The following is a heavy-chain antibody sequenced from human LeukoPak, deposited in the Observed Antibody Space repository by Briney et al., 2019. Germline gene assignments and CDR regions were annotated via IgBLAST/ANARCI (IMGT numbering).Heavy chain of an antibody. CDR2: ISSSSSYI. Sequence: PGGSLRLSCAASGFTFSSYGMNWVRQAPGKGLEWVSFISSSSSYIYYADSVKGRFTISRDNAKNSLYLQMNSLRAEDTAVYYCARGNPLMGYYFDYWGQGTLVTVSS. CDR3: ARGNPLMGYYFDY. J-gene: IGHJ4*02. V-gene: IGHV3-21*01. CDR1: GFTFSSYG. D-gene: IGHD2-8*01.